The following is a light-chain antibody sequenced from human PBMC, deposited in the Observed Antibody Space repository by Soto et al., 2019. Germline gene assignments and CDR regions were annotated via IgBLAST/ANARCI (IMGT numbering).Light chain of an antibody. J-gene: IGKJ1*01. V-gene: IGKV2-28*01. CDR3: MQALQTPPT. Sequence: IVMTQSPLSLPFTPGEPASISCRSSQSLLHSNGYNYLDWYLQKPGQSPQLLIYLGSNRASGVPDRFSGSGSGTDFTLRISRVEAEDVGVYYCMQALQTPPTFGQGTKVDIK. CDR1: QSLLHSNGYNY. CDR2: LGS.